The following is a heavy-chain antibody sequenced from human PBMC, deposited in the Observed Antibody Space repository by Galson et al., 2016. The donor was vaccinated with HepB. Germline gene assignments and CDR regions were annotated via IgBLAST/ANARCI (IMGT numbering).Heavy chain of an antibody. D-gene: IGHD4-17*01. CDR2: ISWNSDDI. Sequence: SLRLSCAASGFTFGDYAMHWVRQSPARGLEWVSGISWNSDDIAYAESVKGRFTISRDNSQNSLYLQMNGLRAEDTAFYYCTRGTTVTLTPYYFDSWGQGSLVTVSS. V-gene: IGHV3-9*01. CDR1: GFTFGDYA. J-gene: IGHJ4*02. CDR3: TRGTTVTLTPYYFDS.